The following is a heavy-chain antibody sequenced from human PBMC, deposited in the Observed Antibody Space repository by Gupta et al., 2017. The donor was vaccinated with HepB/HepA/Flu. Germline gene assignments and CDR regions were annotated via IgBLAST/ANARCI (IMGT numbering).Heavy chain of an antibody. CDR2: ILHSGNT. J-gene: IGHJ5*02. CDR3: ARMYCSTSCSQGGGFDP. CDR1: GYSIRSHPL. Sequence: QVQLQDSRPGLLKPSDTRSLTRAVSGYSIRSHPLWGWSRQPSGKGLEWIGYILHSGNTYYNASLTSRVTMSVDTPKNQFSLKLTSVTDVDTAVYYCARMYCSTSCSQGGGFDPWGQGTLVTVSS. D-gene: IGHD2-2*01. V-gene: IGHV4-28*01.